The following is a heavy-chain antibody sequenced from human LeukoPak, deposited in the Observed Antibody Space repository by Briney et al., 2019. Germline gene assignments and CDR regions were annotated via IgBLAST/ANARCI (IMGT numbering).Heavy chain of an antibody. Sequence: SETLSLTCAVYGGSFSGYYWSWVRQPPGKGLDWIGEIDHSGSTNYNPSLKSRDAISVDTSKNQFSLKLSSVTAADTAVYYCARGLGCGSYWHYWGQGTLVTVSS. V-gene: IGHV4-34*01. D-gene: IGHD1-26*01. CDR2: IDHSGST. J-gene: IGHJ4*02. CDR3: ARGLGCGSYWHY. CDR1: GGSFSGYY.